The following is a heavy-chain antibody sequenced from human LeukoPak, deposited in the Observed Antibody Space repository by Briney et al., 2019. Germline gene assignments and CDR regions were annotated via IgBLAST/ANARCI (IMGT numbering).Heavy chain of an antibody. CDR3: ARIGVVGTTRRYDAFEI. V-gene: IGHV4-34*01. D-gene: IGHD1-26*01. CDR2: INHSGST. CDR1: GGSFSGYY. Sequence: PSETLSLTCAVYGGSFSGYYWSWIRQPPGKGLEWIGEINHSGSTNYNPSLKSRVTISVDTSKNQFSLNLSSVTAADTAMYYCARIGVVGTTRRYDAFEIWGQGTMVTVSS. J-gene: IGHJ3*02.